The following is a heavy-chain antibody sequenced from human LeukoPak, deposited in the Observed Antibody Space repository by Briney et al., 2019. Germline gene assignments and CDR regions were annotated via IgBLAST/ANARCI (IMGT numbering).Heavy chain of an antibody. CDR3: ARENYLGSGRYYYNYYMDV. CDR2: IYRTGST. D-gene: IGHD3-10*01. Sequence: SETLSLTCAVSGGSISRSTYFWGWIRQPPGKGLEWIGSIYRTGSTDHNPSLKSRVTISLDTSKNEFSLNLSSVTAADTAVYYCARENYLGSGRYYYNYYMDVWGKGATVTVS. CDR1: GGSISRSTYF. J-gene: IGHJ6*03. V-gene: IGHV4-39*07.